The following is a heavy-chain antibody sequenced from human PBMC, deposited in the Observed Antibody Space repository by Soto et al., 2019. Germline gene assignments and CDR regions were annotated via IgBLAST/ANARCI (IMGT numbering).Heavy chain of an antibody. D-gene: IGHD2-21*02. V-gene: IGHV3-23*01. J-gene: IGHJ4*02. CDR2: ISGSGGST. CDR1: GFTFSSYA. Sequence: GGSLRLSCAASGFTFSSYAMSWVRQAPGKGLEWVSAISGSGGSTYYADSVKGRFTISRDNSKNTPYLQMNSLRAEDTAVYDCARARKSGGGDDFDYWGQGTLVTVSS. CDR3: ARARKSGGGDDFDY.